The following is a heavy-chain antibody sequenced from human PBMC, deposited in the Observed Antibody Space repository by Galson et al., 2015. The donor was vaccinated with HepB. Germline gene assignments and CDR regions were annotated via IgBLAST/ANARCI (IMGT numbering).Heavy chain of an antibody. V-gene: IGHV1-18*01. CDR2: ISAYNGNT. D-gene: IGHD2-15*01. CDR1: GYTFTSYG. J-gene: IGHJ4*02. CDR3: ASHKGYCSGGSCDYGDYTFDY. Sequence: SVKVSCKASGYTFTSYGISWVRQAPGQGLEWMGWISAYNGNTNYAQKLQGRVTMTTDTSTSTAYMELRSLRSDDTAVYYCASHKGYCSGGSCDYGDYTFDYWGQGTLVTVSS.